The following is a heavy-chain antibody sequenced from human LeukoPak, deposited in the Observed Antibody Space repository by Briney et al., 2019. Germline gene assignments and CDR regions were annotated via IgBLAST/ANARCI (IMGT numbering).Heavy chain of an antibody. V-gene: IGHV1-69*13. J-gene: IGHJ6*03. CDR1: GGTFSSYA. D-gene: IGHD3-10*01. Sequence: GASVKVSCKASGGTFSSYAISWVRQAPGQGLEWMGGIIPIFGTANYAQKFQGRVTITAAESTSTAYMELSSLRSEDTAVYYCARDLRGYGSGSYYGLRRSYYYYYMDVWGKGTTVTVSS. CDR2: IIPIFGTA. CDR3: ARDLRGYGSGSYYGLRRSYYYYYMDV.